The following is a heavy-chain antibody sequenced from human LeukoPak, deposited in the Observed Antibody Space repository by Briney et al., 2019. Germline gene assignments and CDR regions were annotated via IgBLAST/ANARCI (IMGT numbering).Heavy chain of an antibody. D-gene: IGHD2-15*01. Sequence: PGGSLRLSCAASGFTFSSYAMPWVRQAPGKGLEWVAVISYDGSNKYYADSVKGRFTISRDNSKNTLYLQMNSLRAEDTAVYYCARDGRIYFVVVVAAMPGGAFDIWGQGTMVTVSS. V-gene: IGHV3-30-3*01. CDR3: ARDGRIYFVVVVAAMPGGAFDI. CDR2: ISYDGSNK. J-gene: IGHJ3*02. CDR1: GFTFSSYA.